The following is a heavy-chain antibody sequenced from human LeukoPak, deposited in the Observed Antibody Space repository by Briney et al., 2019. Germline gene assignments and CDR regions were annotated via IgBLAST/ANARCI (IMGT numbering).Heavy chain of an antibody. D-gene: IGHD6-13*01. CDR2: ISSSSTYI. CDR1: GCTFSSYS. Sequence: PGGSLRLSCAASGCTFSSYSMNWVRQAPGKGLEWVSSISSSSTYIYYADSVKGRFTISRDNAKKSLYLQMNSLRAEDTAVYYCARETGSSSWYGYMDVWGKGTTVIVSS. J-gene: IGHJ6*03. CDR3: ARETGSSSWYGYMDV. V-gene: IGHV3-21*01.